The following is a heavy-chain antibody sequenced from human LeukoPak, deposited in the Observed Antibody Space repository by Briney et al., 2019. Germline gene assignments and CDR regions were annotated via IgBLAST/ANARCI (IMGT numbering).Heavy chain of an antibody. J-gene: IGHJ4*02. D-gene: IGHD6-19*01. CDR1: GGTFTSYA. CDR3: AREAPRGWFDY. CDR2: IIPIFGTA. V-gene: IGHV1-69*13. Sequence: ASVKVSCKASGGTFTSYAISWVRQAPGHGLEWMGGIIPIFGTANYAQKFQGRVTITADESTSTAYMELSSLRSEDTAVYYCAREAPRGWFDYWGQGTLVTVSS.